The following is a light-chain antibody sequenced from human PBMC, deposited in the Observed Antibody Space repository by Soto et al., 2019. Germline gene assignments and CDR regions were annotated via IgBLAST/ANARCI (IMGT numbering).Light chain of an antibody. CDR3: QQYNSYPVT. V-gene: IGKV1-5*01. Sequence: DIQMTQSPSTLSASVGDSVTITCRASQSISSWLAWYQQKPGKAPKLLIYDASSLESGVPSRFSGSGSGTEFTLTISSLQPDDFATYYCQQYNSYPVTFGQGTKLEIK. J-gene: IGKJ2*01. CDR2: DAS. CDR1: QSISSW.